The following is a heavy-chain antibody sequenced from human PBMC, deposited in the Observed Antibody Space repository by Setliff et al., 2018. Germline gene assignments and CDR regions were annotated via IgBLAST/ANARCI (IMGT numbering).Heavy chain of an antibody. CDR1: GYTFTAYY. CDR2: INPGSGAT. CDR3: ARVLFGVNDGLYHYFNMDI. V-gene: IGHV1-2*02. D-gene: IGHD3-10*01. J-gene: IGHJ6*03. Sequence: ASVKVSCKASGYTFTAYYMHWVRQAPGQGLEWMGWINPGSGATNLAQRFQGRVTMTRDTSISTAYMELRSLRSDDTAVYYCARVLFGVNDGLYHYFNMDIWGKGTTVTVSS.